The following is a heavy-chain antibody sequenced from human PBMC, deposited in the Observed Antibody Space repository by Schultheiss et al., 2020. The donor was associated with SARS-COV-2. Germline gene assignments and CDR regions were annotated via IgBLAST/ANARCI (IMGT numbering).Heavy chain of an antibody. Sequence: SQTLSLTCTVSGGSISSGGYYWSWIRQHPGKGLEWIGYIYYSGSTYYNPSLKSRVTISVDTSKNQFSLKLSSVTAADTAVYYCARDIAGSLRGGWFDPWGQGTLVTVSS. J-gene: IGHJ5*02. V-gene: IGHV4-31*03. CDR2: IYYSGST. CDR1: GGSISSGGYY. CDR3: ARDIAGSLRGGWFDP. D-gene: IGHD2-15*01.